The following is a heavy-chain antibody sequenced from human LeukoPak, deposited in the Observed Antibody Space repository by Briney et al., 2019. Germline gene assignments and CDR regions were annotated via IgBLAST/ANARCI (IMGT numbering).Heavy chain of an antibody. D-gene: IGHD3-10*01. CDR1: GFTFSSYS. J-gene: IGHJ6*02. Sequence: PGGSLRLSCAASGFTFSSYSMNWVRQAPGKGLEWVSSISSSSSYIYYADSVKGRFTISRDNAKNSLYLQMNSLRVEDTAVYYCARDRLLWFGELDYYYYGMDVWGQGTTVTVSS. CDR2: ISSSSSYI. CDR3: ARDRLLWFGELDYYYYGMDV. V-gene: IGHV3-21*01.